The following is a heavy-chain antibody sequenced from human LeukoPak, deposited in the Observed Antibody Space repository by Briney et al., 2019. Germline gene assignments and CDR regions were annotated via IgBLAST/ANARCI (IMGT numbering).Heavy chain of an antibody. CDR2: ISYDGSNK. CDR3: ARLRAMVNY. V-gene: IGHV3-30-3*01. Sequence: PGRSQRLSCAASGFTFSSYAMHWVRQAPGKGLEWVAVISYDGSNKYYADSVKGRFTISRDNSRNTLYLQMNSLRAEDTAVYYCARLRAMVNYWGQGTLVTVSS. D-gene: IGHD5-18*01. CDR1: GFTFSSYA. J-gene: IGHJ4*02.